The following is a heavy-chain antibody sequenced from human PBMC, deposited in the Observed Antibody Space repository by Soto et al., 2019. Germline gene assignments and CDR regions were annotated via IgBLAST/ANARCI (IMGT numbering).Heavy chain of an antibody. CDR3: ARSPGGFTVATYFFDY. Sequence: SGPTLVNPTQTLTLTCTFSGFSPSSKGMRVSWIRQPPGKALEWLARIDWDDDKFYSPSLRTRLTISKDTSKNQVVLTMTNVDPKDTVTYYCARSPGGFTVATYFFDYWGQGTLVTVSS. J-gene: IGHJ4*02. CDR2: IDWDDDK. CDR1: GFSPSSKGMR. D-gene: IGHD4-17*01. V-gene: IGHV2-70*04.